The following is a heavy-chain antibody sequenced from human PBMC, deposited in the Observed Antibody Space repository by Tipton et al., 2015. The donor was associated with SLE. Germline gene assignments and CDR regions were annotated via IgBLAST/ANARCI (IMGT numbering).Heavy chain of an antibody. CDR2: IYYSGST. CDR1: GGPISSYY. D-gene: IGHD1-20*01. J-gene: IGHJ4*02. CDR3: AVITGTGVDY. Sequence: LRLSCTVSGGPISSYYWGWIRQPPGKGLEWIGSIYYSGSTYYNPSLKSRVTISVDTSKNQFSLKLSSVTAADTAVYYCAVITGTGVDYWGQGTLVTVSS. V-gene: IGHV4-39*07.